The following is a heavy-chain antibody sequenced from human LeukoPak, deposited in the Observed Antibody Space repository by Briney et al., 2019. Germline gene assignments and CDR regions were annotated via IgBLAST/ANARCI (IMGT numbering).Heavy chain of an antibody. D-gene: IGHD3-10*01. J-gene: IGHJ3*01. V-gene: IGHV3-11*04. CDR3: ARDPPGGYYFHL. Sequence: GGSLRLSCAASGFTFSDYYMSWIRQAPGKGLEWLSYISNSGGTIYYADSVKGRFTISRDNAKSSLYLQMNSLRAEDTAVYYCARDPPGGYYFHLWGQGTMVTVSS. CDR1: GFTFSDYY. CDR2: ISNSGGTI.